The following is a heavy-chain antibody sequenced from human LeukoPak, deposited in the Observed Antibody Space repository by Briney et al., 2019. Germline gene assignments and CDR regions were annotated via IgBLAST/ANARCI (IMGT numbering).Heavy chain of an antibody. J-gene: IGHJ4*02. CDR2: INHSGST. CDR3: ARATVVNPFDY. Sequence: SETLSLTCAVYGGSFSGYYWSWIRQPPGKGLEWVGEINHSGSTSYNPSLKSRVTISVDTSKNQFSLKLSSVTAADTAVYYCARATVVNPFDYWGQGTLVTVSS. CDR1: GGSFSGYY. V-gene: IGHV4-34*01. D-gene: IGHD4-23*01.